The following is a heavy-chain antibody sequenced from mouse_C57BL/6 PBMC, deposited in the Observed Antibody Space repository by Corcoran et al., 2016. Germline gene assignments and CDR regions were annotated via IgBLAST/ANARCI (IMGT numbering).Heavy chain of an antibody. J-gene: IGHJ3*01. V-gene: IGHV1-26*01. CDR1: GYTFTDYY. CDR3: ARSGYDDVWFAY. Sequence: EVQLQQSGPELVKPGASVKISCKASGYTFTDYYMNWVKQSHGKSLEWIGDINPNNGGTSYNQKFKGKATLTVDKSSSTAYMELRSLTSEDSAVYYCARSGYDDVWFAYWGQGTLVTVSA. D-gene: IGHD2-14*01. CDR2: INPNNGGT.